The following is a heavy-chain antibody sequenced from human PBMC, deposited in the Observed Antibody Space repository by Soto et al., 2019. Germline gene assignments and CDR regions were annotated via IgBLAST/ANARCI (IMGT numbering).Heavy chain of an antibody. D-gene: IGHD6-19*01. CDR2: IYTSGST. CDR1: GGSINGYF. J-gene: IGHJ4*02. Sequence: SETLSLTCTVSGGSINGYFWSWIRQPAGKGLEWIGRIYTSGSTNYNPSLKSRVTMSVDTSKNQFSLKLDSVTAADTAVYYCARDSRDSSGRSFDYWGQGTPVTVSS. V-gene: IGHV4-4*07. CDR3: ARDSRDSSGRSFDY.